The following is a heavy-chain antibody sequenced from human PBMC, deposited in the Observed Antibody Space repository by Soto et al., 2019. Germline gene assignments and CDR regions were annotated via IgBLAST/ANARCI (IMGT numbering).Heavy chain of an antibody. V-gene: IGHV4-30-2*01. CDR3: AKECGGTCLDAFDV. J-gene: IGHJ3*01. Sequence: QVQLKESGSGLVKPAQTLSLTCAVSGGSITSGGFSWSWIRQPPGKGLEWIGYVHHTGNTDYHPSLGSRVTISLDRSRNLFSLTLTSVTAADTATYYCAKECGGTCLDAFDVWGPGTTVIVSS. D-gene: IGHD2-15*01. CDR2: VHHTGNT. CDR1: GGSITSGGFS.